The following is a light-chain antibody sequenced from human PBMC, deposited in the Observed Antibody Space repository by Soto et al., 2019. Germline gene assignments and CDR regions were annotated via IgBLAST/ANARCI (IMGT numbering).Light chain of an antibody. Sequence: EIVLTQSPGTLSLSPGERATLSCRGSQSVSSSYLAWYQQKPGQAPRLLIYGASSRATGIPDRFSGSGSGTDFTLTISRLEPEDFAVYYCQQFGNSPYTFGQGTRLEIK. J-gene: IGKJ2*01. CDR2: GAS. CDR1: QSVSSSY. V-gene: IGKV3-20*01. CDR3: QQFGNSPYT.